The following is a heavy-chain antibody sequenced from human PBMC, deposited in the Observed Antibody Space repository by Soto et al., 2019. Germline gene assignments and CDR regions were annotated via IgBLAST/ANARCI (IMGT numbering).Heavy chain of an antibody. V-gene: IGHV3-23*01. D-gene: IGHD3-22*01. J-gene: IGHJ4*02. CDR3: ARGGQSSGYYYSYYFDY. CDR1: GFTFSSYA. CDR2: ISGSGGST. Sequence: GGSLRLSCAASGFTFSSYAMSWVRQAPGKGLEWVSAISGSGGSTYYADSVKGRFTISRDNSKNTLYLQMNSLRSEDTAVYYCARGGQSSGYYYSYYFDYWGQGTLVTVSS.